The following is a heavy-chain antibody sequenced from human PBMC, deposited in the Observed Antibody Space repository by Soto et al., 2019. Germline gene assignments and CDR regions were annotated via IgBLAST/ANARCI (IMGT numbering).Heavy chain of an antibody. V-gene: IGHV3-30*18. Sequence: QVQLVESGGGVVQPGRSLRLSCAASGFTFYNYGMHWVRQAPGKGLEWVAVISYDGSDQYYAESVKGRFTISRDNPKNTLYLQMNSLRPDDTAVYYCAKAVATILGCAFDMWGRGTMVTVSS. CDR1: GFTFYNYG. CDR3: AKAVATILGCAFDM. CDR2: ISYDGSDQ. D-gene: IGHD5-12*01. J-gene: IGHJ3*02.